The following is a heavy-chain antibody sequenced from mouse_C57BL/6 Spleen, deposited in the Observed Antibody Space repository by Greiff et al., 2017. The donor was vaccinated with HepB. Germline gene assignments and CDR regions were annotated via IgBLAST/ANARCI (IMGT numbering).Heavy chain of an antibody. CDR3: ARPTTGVAGYAKDY. V-gene: IGHV1-82*01. Sequence: QVQLQQSGPELVKPGASVKISCTASGYAFSRSWMNWVKQRPGKGLEWIGRIYPGDGDTNYNGKFKGKATLTADKSSRTAYMQLSSLTSEDSAVYFCARPTTGVAGYAKDYWGQGTSVTVSS. J-gene: IGHJ4*01. D-gene: IGHD1-1*01. CDR2: IYPGDGDT. CDR1: GYAFSRSW.